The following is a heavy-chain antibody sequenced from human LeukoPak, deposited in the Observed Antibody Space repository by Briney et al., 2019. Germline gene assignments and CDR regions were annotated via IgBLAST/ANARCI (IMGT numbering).Heavy chain of an antibody. CDR1: GFTFSNYW. V-gene: IGHV3-7*01. CDR2: IKPSGSEK. Sequence: HPGGSLRLSCEGSGFTFSNYWMTWVRQAPEKGLEWVANIKPSGSEKHYADSVEGRFTISRDNAKNSLYLQMNSLRAEDTAVYYCARVLYDYALGSYKSDSWGQGTLVTVSS. D-gene: IGHD3-10*01. CDR3: ARVLYDYALGSYKSDS. J-gene: IGHJ4*02.